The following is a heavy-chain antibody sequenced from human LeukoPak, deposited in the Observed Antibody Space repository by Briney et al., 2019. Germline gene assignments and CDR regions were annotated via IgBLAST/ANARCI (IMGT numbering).Heavy chain of an antibody. J-gene: IGHJ3*01. CDR3: AGDAGPRDLGGNGNAYCL. D-gene: IGHD2-15*01. CDR2: IHHDGRT. V-gene: IGHV4-34*01. CDR1: GGSLSGYY. Sequence: SETLSLTCAVSGGSLSGYYWSWIRQSPGKGLEWMGDIHHDGRTKYKSSFKSRVTIFLDSSKNEVSLRLSPVTPADTALYFCAGDAGPRDLGGNGNAYCLWGQGTMVTVAP.